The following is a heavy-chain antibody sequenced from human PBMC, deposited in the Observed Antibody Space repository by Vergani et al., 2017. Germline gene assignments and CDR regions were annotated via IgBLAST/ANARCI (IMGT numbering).Heavy chain of an antibody. J-gene: IGHJ3*02. CDR1: GFTVSSNY. CDR3: ARVDVGALNNAFDI. Sequence: EVQLVESGGGLIQPGGSLRLSCAASGFTVSSNYMSWVRQAPGKGLEWVSAISGSGGSTYYADSVKGRFTISRDNSKNTLYLQMNSLRAEDTAVYYCARVDVGALNNAFDIWGQGTMVTVSS. CDR2: SGSGGST. D-gene: IGHD3-16*01. V-gene: IGHV3-53*01.